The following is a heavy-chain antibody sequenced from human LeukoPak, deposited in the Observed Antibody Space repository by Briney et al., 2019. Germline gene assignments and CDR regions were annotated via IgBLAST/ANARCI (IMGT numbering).Heavy chain of an antibody. CDR3: ARAPHYSNYGPYYYGMDV. Sequence: GGSLRLSCAASGFTLSSYSMNWVRQAPGKGLEWVSYISSSSSYTNYADSVKGRFTISRDNAKNSLYLQMNSLRAEDTAVYYCARAPHYSNYGPYYYGMDVWGQGTTVTVSS. D-gene: IGHD4-11*01. J-gene: IGHJ6*02. CDR2: ISSSSSYT. CDR1: GFTLSSYS. V-gene: IGHV3-21*05.